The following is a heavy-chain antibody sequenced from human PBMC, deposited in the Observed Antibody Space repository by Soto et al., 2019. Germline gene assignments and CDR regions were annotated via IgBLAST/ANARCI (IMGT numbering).Heavy chain of an antibody. CDR1: GCTISGYA. Sequence: PGGSLRLSCAASGCTISGYARSWVRKAPGKGLEWVSAISGSGGSTYYADSVKGRFTISRDNSKNTLYLQMNSLRAEDTAVYYCAKVDPLPSITQAFDIWGQGTMVTVSS. V-gene: IGHV3-23*01. CDR3: AKVDPLPSITQAFDI. J-gene: IGHJ3*02. D-gene: IGHD3-10*01. CDR2: ISGSGGST.